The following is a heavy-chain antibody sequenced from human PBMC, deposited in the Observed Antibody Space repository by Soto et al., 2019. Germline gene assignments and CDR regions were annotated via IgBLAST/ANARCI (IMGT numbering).Heavy chain of an antibody. CDR1: GFRFSDYD. Sequence: ESGGGVVQPGRSLRLSCAASGFRFSDYDIHWVRQAPGKGLEWVTVITHDGTNKYYAGSVKGRFTISRDNYKNTVYLQMNSLRPEDTAMYYCTRGIKGGLDPWGQGTLVTVSS. CDR3: TRGIKGGLDP. CDR2: ITHDGTNK. V-gene: IGHV3-30-3*01. J-gene: IGHJ5*02.